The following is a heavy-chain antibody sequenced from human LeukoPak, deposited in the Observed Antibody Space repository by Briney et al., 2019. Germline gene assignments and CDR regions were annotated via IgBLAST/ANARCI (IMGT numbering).Heavy chain of an antibody. CDR2: TRNKANSYTT. V-gene: IGHV3-72*01. Sequence: GGSLRLSCAASGFTFSDHYMDWVRQAPGKGLEWVGRTRNKANSYTTEYAASVKGRFTISRDDSKNSLYLQMNSQKTEDTAVYYCAREMATGSEAFDIWGQGTMVTVSS. CDR1: GFTFSDHY. CDR3: AREMATGSEAFDI. J-gene: IGHJ3*02. D-gene: IGHD5-24*01.